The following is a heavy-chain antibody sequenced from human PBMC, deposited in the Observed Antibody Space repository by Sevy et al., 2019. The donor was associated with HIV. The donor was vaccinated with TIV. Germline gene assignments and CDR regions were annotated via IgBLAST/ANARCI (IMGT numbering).Heavy chain of an antibody. CDR3: ARDLESYNYGAYGPSFMPDY. CDR2: IWFDGSNT. CDR1: GFTFSSYD. Sequence: GGSLRLSCAASGFTFSSYDMHWVRQAPGKGLEWVAVIWFDGSNTFYANSVKGRFTISRDIAENTLHLQMNSLRAEDTAVYYCARDLESYNYGAYGPSFMPDYWGQGTVVTVSS. V-gene: IGHV3-33*01. J-gene: IGHJ4*02. D-gene: IGHD1-1*01.